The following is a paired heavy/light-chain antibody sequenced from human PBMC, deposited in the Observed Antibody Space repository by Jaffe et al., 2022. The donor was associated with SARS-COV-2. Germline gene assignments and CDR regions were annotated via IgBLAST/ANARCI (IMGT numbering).Light chain of an antibody. CDR1: RSNIGAGYD. Sequence: QSVLTQPPSVSGAPGQRVTISCTGSRSNIGAGYDIHWYQQLPGTAPKLLIYGNTNRPSGVPDRFSGSKSGTSASLAITGLQAEDEADYYCQSYDSSLSGVLFGGGTKLTVL. J-gene: IGLJ2*01. CDR3: QSYDSSLSGVL. CDR2: GNT. V-gene: IGLV1-40*01.
Heavy chain of an antibody. D-gene: IGHD2-2*02. Sequence: EVQLVESGGGLVKPGRSLRLSCTTSGLTFGDYAMSWFRQAPGKGLEWVGLIRSKAYGGTTEYAASVKGRFTISRDDSKSIAYLQLNSLKTEDTAVYYCVSGVGYHLLYTLWFDSWGQGTLVTVSS. CDR1: GLTFGDYA. CDR2: IRSKAYGGTT. CDR3: VSGVGYHLLYTLWFDS. J-gene: IGHJ5*01. V-gene: IGHV3-49*05.